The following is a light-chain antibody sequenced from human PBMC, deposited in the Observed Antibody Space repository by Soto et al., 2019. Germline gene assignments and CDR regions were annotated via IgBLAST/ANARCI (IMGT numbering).Light chain of an antibody. CDR1: QSVSSSY. CDR2: GAS. Sequence: IVLTQSPGTLSLSPGERATLSCRASQSVSSSYSVWYQQKPGQAPRLLIYGASSSATGIPDRFSGSGSGKDLTITMRSLETEDFAVYYCHRFSRSPLMRIGQRTKVEI. J-gene: IGKJ1*01. CDR3: HRFSRSPLMR. V-gene: IGKV3-20*01.